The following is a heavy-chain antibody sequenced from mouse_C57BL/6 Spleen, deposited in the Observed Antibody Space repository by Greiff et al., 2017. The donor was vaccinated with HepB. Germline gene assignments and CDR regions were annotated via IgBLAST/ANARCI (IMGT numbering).Heavy chain of an antibody. CDR1: GYTFTSYG. Sequence: VQLQQSGAELARPGASVKLSCTASGYTFTSYGISWVKQRTGQGLEWIGEIYPRSGNTYYKEKLKGKATLTADKSSSTAYMELRSLTSEDSAVYSCERAAYYGNYGGGAMDYWGQGTSVTVSS. CDR2: IYPRSGNT. J-gene: IGHJ4*01. CDR3: ERAAYYGNYGGGAMDY. V-gene: IGHV1-81*01. D-gene: IGHD2-10*01.